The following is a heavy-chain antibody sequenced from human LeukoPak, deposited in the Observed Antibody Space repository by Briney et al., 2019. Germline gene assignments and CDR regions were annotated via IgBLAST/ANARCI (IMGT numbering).Heavy chain of an antibody. Sequence: SETLSLTCAVYGGSFSGHHWNWIRQPPGKGLEWIGEINHDGSTNYNLSLKSRVTISVDTSKNQFSLKLTSVTAADTALYYCARARGTVAIDFWGHGTLVTVSS. V-gene: IGHV4-34*01. CDR3: ARARGTVAIDF. CDR1: GGSFSGHH. J-gene: IGHJ4*01. CDR2: INHDGST. D-gene: IGHD5-12*01.